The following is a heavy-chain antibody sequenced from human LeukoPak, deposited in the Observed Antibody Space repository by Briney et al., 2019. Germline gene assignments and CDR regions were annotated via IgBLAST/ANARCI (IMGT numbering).Heavy chain of an antibody. CDR1: CYSISSGYY. V-gene: IGHV4-38-2*02. Sequence: SETLSLTCTVSCYSISSGYYWGWIRQPPGKGLEWIGSIYHSGSTYYNPSLKSRVTISVDTSKNQFSLKLSSVTAADTAVYYCARGIEQWLVTDAFDIWGQGTMVTVSS. D-gene: IGHD6-19*01. CDR3: ARGIEQWLVTDAFDI. J-gene: IGHJ3*02. CDR2: IYHSGST.